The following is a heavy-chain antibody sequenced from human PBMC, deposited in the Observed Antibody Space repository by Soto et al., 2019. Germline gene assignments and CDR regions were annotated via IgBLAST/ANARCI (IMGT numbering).Heavy chain of an antibody. Sequence: GGSLRLSCAASGFTFSSYAMSWVRQAPGKGLEWVSAISGSGGSTYYADSVKGRFTISRDNSKNTLYLQMNSLRAEDTAVYYCANGGRYDYVWGSYPQGYFDYWGQGT. CDR1: GFTFSSYA. CDR2: ISGSGGST. D-gene: IGHD3-16*02. CDR3: ANGGRYDYVWGSYPQGYFDY. V-gene: IGHV3-23*01. J-gene: IGHJ4*02.